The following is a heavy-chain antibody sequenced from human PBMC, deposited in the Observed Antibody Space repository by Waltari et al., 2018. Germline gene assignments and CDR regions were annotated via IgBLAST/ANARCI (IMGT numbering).Heavy chain of an antibody. CDR3: ARDRGSTYYYED. CDR2: IIPSLGTA. V-gene: IGHV1-69*05. J-gene: IGHJ4*02. CDR1: GGTFSSYA. Sequence: QVQLVQSGAAVKKPGSSVKVSCKASGGTFSSYAISWVRQAPGQGLEWMGGIIPSLGTANYGQKFQARGRITTDESTSTAYMELSSLRSEDTAVYYCARDRGSTYYYEDWGQGTLVTVSS.